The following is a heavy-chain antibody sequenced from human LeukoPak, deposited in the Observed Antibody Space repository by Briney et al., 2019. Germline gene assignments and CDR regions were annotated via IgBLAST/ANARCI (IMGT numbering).Heavy chain of an antibody. D-gene: IGHD3-22*01. J-gene: IGHJ4*02. CDR2: IYYSGST. CDR1: GGSISSSSYY. Sequence: SETLSLTCTVSGGSISSSSYYWGWIRQPPGKGLEWIGSIYYSGSTYYNPSLKSRVTISVDTSKNQFSLKLSSVTAADTAVYYCARGLTGYYYDSSPRNSYYFDYWGQGTQVTVSS. CDR3: ARGLTGYYYDSSPRNSYYFDY. V-gene: IGHV4-39*07.